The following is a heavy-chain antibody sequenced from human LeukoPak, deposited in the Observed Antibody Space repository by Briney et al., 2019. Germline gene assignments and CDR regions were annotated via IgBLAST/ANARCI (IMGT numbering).Heavy chain of an antibody. D-gene: IGHD2-2*01. CDR1: GESVSSGSYY. CDR3: ARGRVGGVVPAARLFEY. V-gene: IGHV4-61*01. J-gene: IGHJ4*02. CDR2: IYYSGST. Sequence: PSETLSLTCTVSGESVSSGSYYWSWIRQPPGKGLEWIGYIYYSGSTNYNPSLKSRVTISVDTSKNQFSLKLSSVTAADTAVYYCARGRVGGVVPAARLFEYWGQGTLVTVSS.